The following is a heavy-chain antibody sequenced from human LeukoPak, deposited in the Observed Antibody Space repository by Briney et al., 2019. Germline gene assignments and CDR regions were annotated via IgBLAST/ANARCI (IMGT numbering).Heavy chain of an antibody. V-gene: IGHV4-39*07. CDR3: AKGAGGFSYYNWFDP. CDR1: GGSISSSSYY. CDR2: IYYSGST. J-gene: IGHJ5*02. D-gene: IGHD5-18*01. Sequence: SETLSLTCTVSGGSISSSSYYWDWIRQPPGKGLEWIGSIYYSGSTYYNPSLKSRVTISVDTSKNQFSLKLSSVTAADTAVYYCAKGAGGFSYYNWFDPWGQGTLVTVSS.